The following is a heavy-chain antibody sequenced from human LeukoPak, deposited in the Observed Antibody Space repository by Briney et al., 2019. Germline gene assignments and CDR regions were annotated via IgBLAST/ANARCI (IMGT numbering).Heavy chain of an antibody. Sequence: PGGSLRLSCAASGFTFSSFDMHWVRQPTGQGLEWVSTIGTASDTYYPGSVEGRFTLSRDNAKNSFYLQMNSLTAGDTAVYYCARGPPRGIYYYMDVWGKGTTVTVSS. CDR3: ARGPPRGIYYYMDV. CDR2: IGTASDT. D-gene: IGHD1-1*01. J-gene: IGHJ6*03. V-gene: IGHV3-13*01. CDR1: GFTFSSFD.